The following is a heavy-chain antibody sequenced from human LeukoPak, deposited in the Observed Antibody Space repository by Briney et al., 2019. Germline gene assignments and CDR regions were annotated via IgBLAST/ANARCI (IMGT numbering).Heavy chain of an antibody. V-gene: IGHV3-23*01. CDR3: AKTMGNIGLDY. D-gene: IGHD2/OR15-2a*01. J-gene: IGHJ4*02. CDR1: GFTFNGYA. Sequence: PGGSLRLSCAASGFTFNGYAMSWVRQAPGKGLEWVSKISGSGGTYYADSVKGRFTISRDNSKNTLYLQMNSLRVEDTAVYYCAKTMGNIGLDYWGQGTLVTVSS. CDR2: ISGSGGT.